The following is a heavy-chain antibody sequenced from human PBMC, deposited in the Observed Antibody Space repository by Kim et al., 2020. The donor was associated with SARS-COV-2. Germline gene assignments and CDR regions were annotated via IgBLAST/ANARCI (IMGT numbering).Heavy chain of an antibody. CDR1: GFTFSSYA. V-gene: IGHV3-23*01. CDR2: ISGSGGST. CDR3: AKSDRLRGGTIFYFDY. Sequence: GGSLRLSCAASGFTFSSYAMSWVRQAPGKGLEWVSAISGSGGSTYYADSVKGRFTISRDNSKNTLYLQMNSLRAEDTAVYYCAKSDRLRGGTIFYFDYWGQGTLVTVSS. D-gene: IGHD3-10*01. J-gene: IGHJ4*02.